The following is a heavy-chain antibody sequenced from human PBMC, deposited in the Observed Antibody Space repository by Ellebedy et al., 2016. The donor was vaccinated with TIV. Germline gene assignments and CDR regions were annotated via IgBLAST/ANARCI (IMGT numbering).Heavy chain of an antibody. CDR3: ARKHLYGLD. V-gene: IGHV3-66*01. CDR1: GFNVSKKS. Sequence: GESLKISCAASGFNVSKKSMNWVRQAPGKGLEWVAVLYSGGGTSYSDSVKGRFTIFRDTSTNTLFLQMNSLRADDTAVYYCARKHLYGLDWGQGTLFTVSS. CDR2: LYSGGGT. J-gene: IGHJ4*02. D-gene: IGHD3-10*01.